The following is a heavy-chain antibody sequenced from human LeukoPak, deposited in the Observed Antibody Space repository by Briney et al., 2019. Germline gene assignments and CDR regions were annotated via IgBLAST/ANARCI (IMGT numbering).Heavy chain of an antibody. V-gene: IGHV4-34*01. Sequence: SETLSLACAVYGGSFSGYYWSWIRQPPGKGLEWIGEINHSGSTNYNPSLKSRVTISVDTSKNQFSLKLSSVTAADTAVYYCARHLGNRGYSYVKRYYFDYWGQGTLVTVSS. J-gene: IGHJ4*02. D-gene: IGHD5-18*01. CDR2: INHSGST. CDR1: GGSFSGYY. CDR3: ARHLGNRGYSYVKRYYFDY.